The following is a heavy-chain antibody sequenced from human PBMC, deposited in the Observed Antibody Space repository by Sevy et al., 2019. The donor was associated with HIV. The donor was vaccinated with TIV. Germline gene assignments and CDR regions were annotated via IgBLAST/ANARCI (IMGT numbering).Heavy chain of an antibody. J-gene: IGHJ4*02. CDR3: AKGNSGSFDY. V-gene: IGHV3-7*01. Sequence: GGSLRLSCAASGFSFITYWMHWVRQAPGKGLEWVANIKQDESEKYYVASVKGRFTISRDNAKNSVYLEMNSLRPEDTAIYYCAKGNSGSFDYWGQGTLVTVSS. CDR2: IKQDESEK. D-gene: IGHD3-22*01. CDR1: GFSFITYW.